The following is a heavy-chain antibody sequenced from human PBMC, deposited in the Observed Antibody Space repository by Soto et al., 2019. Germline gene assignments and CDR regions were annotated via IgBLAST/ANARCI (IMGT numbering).Heavy chain of an antibody. J-gene: IGHJ6*02. V-gene: IGHV3-30-3*01. CDR1: GFTFSTYA. CDR2: ISYDGSEK. Sequence: QVQLVESGGGVVQPGRSLRLSCAAAGFTFSTYAMEWVRQAPGKELVWVALISYDGSEKYYADAVQGRFTVSRDNSKNTLYLQMNSLRPEDTAVYYCARPVEPFYYYGMDVWGQGTTVTVSS. CDR3: ARPVEPFYYYGMDV.